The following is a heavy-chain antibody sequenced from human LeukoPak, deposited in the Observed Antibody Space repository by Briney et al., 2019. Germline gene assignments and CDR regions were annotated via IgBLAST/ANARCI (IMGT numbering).Heavy chain of an antibody. CDR2: IYYSGST. V-gene: IGHV4-61*08. CDR1: GGSISSGGYY. Sequence: PSETLSLTCTVSGGSISSGGYYWSWIRQHPGKGLEWIGYIYYSGSTNYNPSLKSRVTISVDTSKNQFSLKLSSVTAADTAVYYCARHRSYYYGMDVWGQGTTVTVSS. J-gene: IGHJ6*02. CDR3: ARHRSYYYGMDV.